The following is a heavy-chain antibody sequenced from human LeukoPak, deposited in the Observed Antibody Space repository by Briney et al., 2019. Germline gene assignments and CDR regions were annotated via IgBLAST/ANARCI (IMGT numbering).Heavy chain of an antibody. Sequence: SVKVSCKASGGTFTSYAISWVRQAPGQGLEWMGGIIPIFGTANYAQKFQGRVTITADESTSTAYMELSRLRSEDTAVYYCARNIWFGESADAFDIWGQGTMVTVSS. CDR3: ARNIWFGESADAFDI. V-gene: IGHV1-69*13. CDR1: GGTFTSYA. CDR2: IIPIFGTA. D-gene: IGHD3-10*01. J-gene: IGHJ3*02.